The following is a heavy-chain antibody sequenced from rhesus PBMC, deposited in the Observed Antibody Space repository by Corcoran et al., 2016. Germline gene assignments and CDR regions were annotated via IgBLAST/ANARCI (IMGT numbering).Heavy chain of an antibody. Sequence: QVQLVQSGAEIKQPGASVTLSCKASGYTFTNYYMHWVRQAPGQGLEWIGLISPSKGNKGFAQNFQGIVTITTDTATTTGYMELSSLRSEDTAVYYCTREGAAATFGFDYWGQGVQVTVSS. CDR2: ISPSKGNK. CDR3: TREGAAATFGFDY. CDR1: GYTFTNYY. D-gene: IGHD6-43*01. V-gene: IGHV1-1*01. J-gene: IGHJ4*01.